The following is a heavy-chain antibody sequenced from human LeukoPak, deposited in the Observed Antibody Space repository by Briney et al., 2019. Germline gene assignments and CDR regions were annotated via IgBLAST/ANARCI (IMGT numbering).Heavy chain of an antibody. CDR1: GFTLSSEV. J-gene: IGHJ4*02. CDR3: ARGPPTVFYYFDY. D-gene: IGHD4-17*01. CDR2: IKQDGSEK. Sequence: GGSLRLSCVVSGFTLSSEVMSWVRQAPGKGLEWVANIKQDGSEKYYVDSVKGRFTISRDNAKNSLYLQMNSLRAEDTAVYYCARGPPTVFYYFDYWGQGTLVTVSS. V-gene: IGHV3-7*01.